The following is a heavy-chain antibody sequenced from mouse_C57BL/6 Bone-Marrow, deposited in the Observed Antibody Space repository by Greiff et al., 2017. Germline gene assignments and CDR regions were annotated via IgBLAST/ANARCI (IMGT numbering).Heavy chain of an antibody. J-gene: IGHJ3*01. D-gene: IGHD1-1*01. Sequence: QVQLQQPGAELVKPGASVKLSCKASGYTFTSYWMPWVQQRPGQGLEWIGMIHPNSGSTNYNEKFKSKATLTVDKSSSTAYMQLSSLTSEDSAVYYCARRDYYGSSAFAYWGQGTLVTVSA. CDR2: IHPNSGST. CDR1: GYTFTSYW. CDR3: ARRDYYGSSAFAY. V-gene: IGHV1-64*01.